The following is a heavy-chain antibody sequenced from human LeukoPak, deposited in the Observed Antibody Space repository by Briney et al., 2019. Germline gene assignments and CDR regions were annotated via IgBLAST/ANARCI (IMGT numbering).Heavy chain of an antibody. CDR3: ARRYYYTSGNYYNADFDY. CDR1: GGSISSSSHC. V-gene: IGHV4-39*01. J-gene: IGHJ4*02. Sequence: SDTLSLTCSVSGGSISSSSHCWGWIRQSPEKGLEWIGGIYYRGTTYYNPSLKSRVTISIDTSKDQFSLKLSSVTAANTAVYYCARRYYYTSGNYYNADFDYWGQGTLVTVSS. CDR2: IYYRGTT. D-gene: IGHD3-10*01.